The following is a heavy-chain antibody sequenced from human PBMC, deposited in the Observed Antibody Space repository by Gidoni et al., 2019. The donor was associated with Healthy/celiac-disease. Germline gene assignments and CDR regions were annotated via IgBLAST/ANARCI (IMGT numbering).Heavy chain of an antibody. Sequence: EVQLVESGGGLVKPGGSLGLSCAASGFTFSSYSMNWVRQAPGKGLEWVSSIISSSSYIYYADSVKGRFTISRDNAKNSLYLQMNSLRAEDTAVYYCASDDYGDYGHYGMDVWGQGTTVTVSS. D-gene: IGHD4-17*01. J-gene: IGHJ6*02. CDR1: GFTFSSYS. V-gene: IGHV3-21*01. CDR3: ASDDYGDYGHYGMDV. CDR2: IISSSSYI.